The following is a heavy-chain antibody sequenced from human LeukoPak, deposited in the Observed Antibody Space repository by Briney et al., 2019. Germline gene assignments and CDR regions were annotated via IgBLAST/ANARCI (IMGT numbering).Heavy chain of an antibody. J-gene: IGHJ4*02. V-gene: IGHV3-30*18. D-gene: IGHD5-12*01. CDR3: AKGRRIVATIEPYFDY. Sequence: PGGSLRLSCAASGFTVSSNYMSWVRQAPGKGLEWVAVISYDGSNKYYADSVKGRFTISRDNSKNTLYLQMNSLRAEDTAVYYCAKGRRIVATIEPYFDYWGQGTLVTVSS. CDR2: ISYDGSNK. CDR1: GFTVSSNY.